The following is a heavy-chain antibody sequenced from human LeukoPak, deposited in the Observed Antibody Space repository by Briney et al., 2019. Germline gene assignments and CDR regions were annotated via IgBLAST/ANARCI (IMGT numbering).Heavy chain of an antibody. D-gene: IGHD3-22*01. Sequence: SETLSLTCGVSGGSIDITNYWSWVRQAPGKGLEWIGEISHDGTTNYNPSLRSRVAMSLDRANNQFSLSLTSVTAADTAVYYCTREDRPFCPFAYWGQGVLLTVSS. CDR3: TREDRPFCPFAY. J-gene: IGHJ4*02. CDR2: ISHDGTT. CDR1: GGSIDITNY. V-gene: IGHV4-4*02.